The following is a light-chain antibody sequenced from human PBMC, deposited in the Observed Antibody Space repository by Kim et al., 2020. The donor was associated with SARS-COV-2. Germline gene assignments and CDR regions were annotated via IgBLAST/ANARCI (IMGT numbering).Light chain of an antibody. CDR1: QSICDW. Sequence: ASVGDSVTITCLASQSICDWFAWYQQKPGKAPNLLIYKTSTLESGVPSRFCVIVSGTEFSLSLSSLQPDDFATYYCQRYISYPYSFGPGTKGYIK. CDR3: QRYISYPYS. J-gene: IGKJ2*01. V-gene: IGKV1-5*03. CDR2: KTS.